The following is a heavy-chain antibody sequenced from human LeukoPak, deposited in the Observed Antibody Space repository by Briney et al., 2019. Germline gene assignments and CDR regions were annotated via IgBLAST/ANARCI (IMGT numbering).Heavy chain of an antibody. J-gene: IGHJ4*02. V-gene: IGHV4-59*12. CDR3: ARGHGGKGEFDY. D-gene: IGHD3-10*01. Sequence: PSETLSLTCTVSGGSISSYYWSWIRQPPGKGLEWIGYIYYSGTTNYNPSLKSRVTISVDTSKNQFSLKLSSVTAADTAVYYCARGHGGKGEFDYWGQGTLVTVSS. CDR2: IYYSGTT. CDR1: GGSISSYY.